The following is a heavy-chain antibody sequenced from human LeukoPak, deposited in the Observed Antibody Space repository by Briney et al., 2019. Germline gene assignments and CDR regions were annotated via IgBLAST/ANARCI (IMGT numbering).Heavy chain of an antibody. CDR1: GFTFSSYS. CDR3: AREFGITGTTSLDY. CDR2: ISSSSSTI. V-gene: IGHV3-48*04. D-gene: IGHD1-20*01. Sequence: GGSLRLSCAASGFTFSSYSMNWVRQAPGKGLEWVSYISSSSSTIYYADSVKSRFTISRDNAKNSLYLQMNSLRAEDTAVYYCAREFGITGTTSLDYWGQGTLVTVSS. J-gene: IGHJ4*02.